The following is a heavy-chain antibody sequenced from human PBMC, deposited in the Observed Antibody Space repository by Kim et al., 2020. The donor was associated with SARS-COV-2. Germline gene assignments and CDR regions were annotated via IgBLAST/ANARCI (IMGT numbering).Heavy chain of an antibody. D-gene: IGHD3-22*01. Sequence: VKGRFTISSDNDKNSLYLQMNSLRAEDTAVYYCARENYYDSSGYYYYFDYWGQGTLVTVSS. V-gene: IGHV3-11*04. J-gene: IGHJ4*02. CDR3: ARENYYDSSGYYYYFDY.